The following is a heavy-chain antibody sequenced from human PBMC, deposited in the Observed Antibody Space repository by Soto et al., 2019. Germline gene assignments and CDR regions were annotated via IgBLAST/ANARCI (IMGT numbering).Heavy chain of an antibody. J-gene: IGHJ3*01. CDR3: ARTKTGYAFDV. D-gene: IGHD2-8*01. CDR1: GGSISGYY. CDR2: FYYRGST. Sequence: SETLSLTCTVSGGSISGYYWTWIRQPPGKGLEWIGYFYYRGSTSYNPSLKSRVTISGDTSKNHFALKLSSVTAADTAVYYCARTKTGYAFDVWGQGTMVTVSS. V-gene: IGHV4-59*08.